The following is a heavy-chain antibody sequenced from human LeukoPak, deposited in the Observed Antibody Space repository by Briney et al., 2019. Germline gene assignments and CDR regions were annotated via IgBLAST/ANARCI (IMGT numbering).Heavy chain of an antibody. Sequence: SETLSLTCTVSGGSISSYYWSWIRQPPGKRLEWIGYIYYSGSTNYNPSLKSRVTISVDTSKNQFSLKLSSVTAADTAVYYCARDDGYYDSSGYYYVGYFDYWGQGTLVTVSS. D-gene: IGHD3-22*01. CDR3: ARDDGYYDSSGYYYVGYFDY. V-gene: IGHV4-59*01. CDR1: GGSISSYY. J-gene: IGHJ4*02. CDR2: IYYSGST.